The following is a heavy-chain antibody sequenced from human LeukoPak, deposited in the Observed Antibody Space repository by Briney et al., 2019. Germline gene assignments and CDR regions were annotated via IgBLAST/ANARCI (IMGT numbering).Heavy chain of an antibody. J-gene: IGHJ6*02. CDR2: INHSGST. CDR3: ARVRGMDV. V-gene: IGHV4-34*01. Sequence: PSETLSLTCTVSGDSINSGGYFWSWIRQPPGKGLEWIGEINHSGSTNYNPSLKSRVTISVDTSKNQFSLKLSSVTAADTAVYYCARVRGMDVWGQGTTVTVSS. CDR1: GDSINSGGYF.